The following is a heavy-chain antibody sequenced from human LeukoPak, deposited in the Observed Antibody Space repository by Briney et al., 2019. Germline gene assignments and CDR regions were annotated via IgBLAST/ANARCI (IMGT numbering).Heavy chain of an antibody. CDR1: GCIFSNAW. V-gene: IGHV3-15*07. Sequence: GGSLRLSCAASGCIFSNAWMHWVRQAPGKGLEWLGRIKSKTDGGTTDYAAPVKGRSTISRDDSKNTLYLQMNSLKTEDTALYYCTTVYLTGEGNDYWGQGTLVTVSS. CDR2: IKSKTDGGTT. D-gene: IGHD3-9*01. J-gene: IGHJ4*02. CDR3: TTVYLTGEGNDY.